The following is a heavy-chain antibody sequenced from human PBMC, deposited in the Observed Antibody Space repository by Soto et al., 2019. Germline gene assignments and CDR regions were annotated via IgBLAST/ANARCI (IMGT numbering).Heavy chain of an antibody. D-gene: IGHD4-4*01. CDR3: AKELTTGLLYYFDY. Sequence: GGSLRLSCTASGFTFNSHTMHWVRQAPGEGLEWVAVISYDGSYKFYADSVKGRFTISRGNSKSTLYLQMNSLRAEDTAVYYCAKELTTGLLYYFDYWGQGTLVTVSS. J-gene: IGHJ4*02. V-gene: IGHV3-30-3*01. CDR1: GFTFNSHT. CDR2: ISYDGSYK.